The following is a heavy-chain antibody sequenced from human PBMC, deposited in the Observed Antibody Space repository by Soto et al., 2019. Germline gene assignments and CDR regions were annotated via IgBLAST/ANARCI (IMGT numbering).Heavy chain of an antibody. Sequence: ASVKVSCKASGYTFTNFDVNWVRQAPGQGLEWMGRMDPNTGNTGCAQKFQGRVTMTGNASITTAYMELSSLRSEDTAVYYCGRGSYTGSWNSHFINSWGQGTLVTVSS. CDR2: MDPNTGNT. V-gene: IGHV1-8*01. CDR3: GRGSYTGSWNSHFINS. J-gene: IGHJ4*02. D-gene: IGHD1-7*01. CDR1: GYTFTNFD.